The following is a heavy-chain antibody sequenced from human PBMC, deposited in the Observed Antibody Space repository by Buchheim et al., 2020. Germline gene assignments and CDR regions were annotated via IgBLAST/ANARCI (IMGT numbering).Heavy chain of an antibody. CDR3: ARFNRIAVAGKGY. J-gene: IGHJ4*02. CDR1: GFTFSSYA. Sequence: QVQLVESGGGVVQPGRSLRLSCAASGFTFSSYAMHWVRQAPGKGLEWVAVISYDGSNKYYADSVKGRFTISRDNSKNTLYLQMNSRRAEDTAVYYCARFNRIAVAGKGYWGQGTL. V-gene: IGHV3-30*04. D-gene: IGHD6-19*01. CDR2: ISYDGSNK.